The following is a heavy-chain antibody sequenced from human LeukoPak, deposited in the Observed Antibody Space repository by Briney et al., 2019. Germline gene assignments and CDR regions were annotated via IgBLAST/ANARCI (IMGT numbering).Heavy chain of an antibody. CDR3: ARAVVVPAARWFDP. D-gene: IGHD2-2*01. J-gene: IGHJ5*02. Sequence: SETLSLTCTVSGYSISALANWGWIRQSPGKGLEWIGSIYYGGSTYYNPSLKSRVTISLDTSKNQFSLNLTSVTAADTAVYYCARAVVVPAARWFDPWGQGTLVTVSS. CDR1: GYSISALAN. V-gene: IGHV4-38-2*02. CDR2: IYYGGST.